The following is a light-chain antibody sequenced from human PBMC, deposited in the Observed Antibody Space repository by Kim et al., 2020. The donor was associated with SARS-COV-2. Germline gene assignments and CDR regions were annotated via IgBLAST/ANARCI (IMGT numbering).Light chain of an antibody. V-gene: IGLV3-1*01. J-gene: IGLJ2*01. CDR1: KLGHKY. CDR2: QNT. Sequence: SYELTQPPSVSVSPGQTAIITCSGDKLGHKYVCWYQQKPGQSPVLVNYQNTKRPLGIPERFSGSNSGNTATLTISGTQAMDEADYYCQAWDSSTAVFGGGTQLTVL. CDR3: QAWDSSTAV.